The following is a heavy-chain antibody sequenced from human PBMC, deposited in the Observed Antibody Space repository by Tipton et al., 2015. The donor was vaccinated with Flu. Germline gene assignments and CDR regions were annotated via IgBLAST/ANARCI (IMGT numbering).Heavy chain of an antibody. CDR2: INHSGTT. D-gene: IGHD2/OR15-2a*01. J-gene: IGHJ4*02. CDR3: ARDRWEYIRGFDS. CDR1: GYSISSGYY. Sequence: TLSLTCAVSGYSISSGYYWGWIRQPPGKGLEWIGSINHSGTTYYNPSLKSRVTIPVDTSKNQFSLKLTSVTAADTAVYYCARDRWEYIRGFDSWGQGTLVTVSP. V-gene: IGHV4-38-2*02.